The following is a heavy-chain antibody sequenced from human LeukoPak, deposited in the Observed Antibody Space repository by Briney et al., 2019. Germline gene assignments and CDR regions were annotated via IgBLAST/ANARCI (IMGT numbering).Heavy chain of an antibody. Sequence: PGGSLRLSCAASGFTFSSYAMSWVRQAPGKGLEWVSAISGSGGSTYYADSVKGRFTISRDNSKNTLYLQMNSLRAEDTAVYYCAKDLVWDYPQGSAFDIWGQGTMVTVSS. CDR1: GFTFSSYA. V-gene: IGHV3-23*01. D-gene: IGHD1-26*01. CDR2: ISGSGGST. CDR3: AKDLVWDYPQGSAFDI. J-gene: IGHJ3*02.